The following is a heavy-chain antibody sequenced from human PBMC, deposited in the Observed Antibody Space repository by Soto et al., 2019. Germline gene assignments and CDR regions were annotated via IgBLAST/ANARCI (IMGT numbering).Heavy chain of an antibody. V-gene: IGHV3-23*01. CDR2: ISGSGGST. CDR1: GFTFSSYA. Sequence: GGSLRLSCAASGFTFSSYAMSWVRQAPGKGLEWVSAISGSGGSTYYADSVKGRFTISRDNSKNTLYLQMNSLRAEDTAVYYCAKDYSNIVVVIAIRAYFDYWGQGTLVTVSS. CDR3: AKDYSNIVVVIAIRAYFDY. J-gene: IGHJ4*02. D-gene: IGHD2-21*01.